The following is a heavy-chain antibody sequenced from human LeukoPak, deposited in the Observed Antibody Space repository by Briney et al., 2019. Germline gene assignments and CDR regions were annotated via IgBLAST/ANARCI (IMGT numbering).Heavy chain of an antibody. V-gene: IGHV3-30-3*01. J-gene: IGHJ4*02. Sequence: GGSLRLSCAASGFTFSNYAMHWVRQAPGKGLEWVAAISYDGSNKYYADSVKGRFTISRDNSKNTLYLQMNSLRAEDTAVYYCARDEGFYYDSSGYYGYWGQGTLVTVSS. CDR1: GFTFSNYA. CDR2: ISYDGSNK. CDR3: ARDEGFYYDSSGYYGY. D-gene: IGHD3-22*01.